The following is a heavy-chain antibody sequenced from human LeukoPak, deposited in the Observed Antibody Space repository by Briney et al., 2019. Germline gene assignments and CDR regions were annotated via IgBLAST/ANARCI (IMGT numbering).Heavy chain of an antibody. J-gene: IGHJ4*02. Sequence: GASVKVSCKASGYSFTGYYMHWVRQAPGQGLEWMGRINPNTGGTNSAQTFQGRVTMTRDTSISTAYMELSRLTSDDTAVYYCARGDWKHDYWGQGTLVTVSS. CDR1: GYSFTGYY. V-gene: IGHV1-2*06. CDR2: INPNTGGT. D-gene: IGHD1-1*01. CDR3: ARGDWKHDY.